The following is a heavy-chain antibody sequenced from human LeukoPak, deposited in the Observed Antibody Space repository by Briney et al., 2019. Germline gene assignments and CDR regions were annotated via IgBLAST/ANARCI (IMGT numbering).Heavy chain of an antibody. CDR3: ARDVPAYDYVWGSYRYAHDAFDI. CDR2: INPSGGST. D-gene: IGHD3-16*02. V-gene: IGHV1-46*01. CDR1: GYTFTSYY. J-gene: IGHJ3*02. Sequence: ASVTVSCKASGYTFTSYYMHWVRQAPGQGLEWMGIINPSGGSTSYAQKFQGRVTMTRDTSTSTVYMELSSLRSEDTAVYYCARDVPAYDYVWGSYRYAHDAFDIWGQGTMVTVSS.